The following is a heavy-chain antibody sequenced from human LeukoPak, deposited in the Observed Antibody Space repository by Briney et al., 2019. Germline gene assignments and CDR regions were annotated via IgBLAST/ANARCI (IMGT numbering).Heavy chain of an antibody. V-gene: IGHV3-23*01. CDR1: GFTFSSYA. CDR2: ISGSGGST. Sequence: PGGSLRLSCAASGFTFSSYAMSWVRQAPGKGLEWVPAISGSGGSTYYADSVKGRFTISRDNSKNTLYLQMNSLRAEDTAVYYCAKDPLAQTIVVVPAAPNWFDPWGQGTLATVSS. D-gene: IGHD2-2*01. J-gene: IGHJ5*02. CDR3: AKDPLAQTIVVVPAAPNWFDP.